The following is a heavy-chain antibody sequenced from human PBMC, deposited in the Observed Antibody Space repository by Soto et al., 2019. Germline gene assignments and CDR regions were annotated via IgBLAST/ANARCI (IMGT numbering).Heavy chain of an antibody. J-gene: IGHJ6*03. CDR2: IYYSGST. V-gene: IGHV4-59*01. Sequence: QVQLQESGPGLVKPSETLSLTCTVSGGSISSYYWSWIRQPPGKGLEWLGYIYYSGSTNYNPSLKSRVTISVDTSKNQFSLKLSSVTAADTAVYYCARGRYYGSGSYYSLDYYYYDMDVWGKGTTVTVSS. D-gene: IGHD3-10*01. CDR1: GGSISSYY. CDR3: ARGRYYGSGSYYSLDYYYYDMDV.